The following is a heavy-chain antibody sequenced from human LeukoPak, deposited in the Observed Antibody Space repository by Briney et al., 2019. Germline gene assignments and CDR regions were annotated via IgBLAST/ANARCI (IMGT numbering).Heavy chain of an antibody. CDR1: GGTFNTYA. D-gene: IGHD4-17*01. CDR2: IIPVFGTP. Sequence: SVKVSCKASGGTFNTYAINWGRQAPEQGLEWMGRIIPVFGTPKYAQKFQGRVTITADRSTSTAYMELSSLKPDDTAIYYCARIEGDYGVFVYWGQGTLVTVSS. V-gene: IGHV1-69*06. J-gene: IGHJ4*02. CDR3: ARIEGDYGVFVY.